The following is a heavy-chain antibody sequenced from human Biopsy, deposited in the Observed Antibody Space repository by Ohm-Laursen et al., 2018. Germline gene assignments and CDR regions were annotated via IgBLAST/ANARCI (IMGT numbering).Heavy chain of an antibody. CDR3: ARDRRGDSYMDV. V-gene: IGHV4-59*01. D-gene: IGHD2-15*01. J-gene: IGHJ6*02. CDR1: GDSIHSYY. Sequence: GTLSLTCTVSGDSIHSYYWSWIRQTPEKGLEWIGHVYFTGSTNFNPSLKSRVTISVDTSRVRFSLTLSSVTAADTAIYYCARDRRGDSYMDVWGQGTTVTVSS. CDR2: VYFTGST.